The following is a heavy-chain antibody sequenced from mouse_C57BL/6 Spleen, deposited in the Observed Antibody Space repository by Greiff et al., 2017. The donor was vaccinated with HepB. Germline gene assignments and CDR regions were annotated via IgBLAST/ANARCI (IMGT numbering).Heavy chain of an antibody. J-gene: IGHJ3*01. CDR3: TRDWFAY. CDR1: GFTFSDAW. V-gene: IGHV6-6*01. Sequence: DVKLQESGGGLVQPGGSMKLSCAASGFTFSDAWMYWVRQSPEKGLEWVAEIRNKASNHATYYAESVKGRFTIARAETKRSVYLKRNSLRDEATGIYYCTRDWFAYWGQGTLVTVSA. CDR2: IRNKASNHAT.